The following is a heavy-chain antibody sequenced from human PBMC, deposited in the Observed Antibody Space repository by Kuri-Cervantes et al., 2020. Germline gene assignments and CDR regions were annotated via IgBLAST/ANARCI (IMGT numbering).Heavy chain of an antibody. V-gene: IGHV3-7*01. CDR3: AKMGVSGDHTRSAFDI. J-gene: IGHJ3*02. D-gene: IGHD4-17*01. CDR2: IKQDGSEK. Sequence: GESLKISCAASGFTFSSYWMSWVRQAPGKGLEWVANIKQDGSEKYYVDSVKGRFTISRDNSKNTLFLQMNSLRDEDTAVYYCAKMGVSGDHTRSAFDIWGPGTMVTVSS. CDR1: GFTFSSYW.